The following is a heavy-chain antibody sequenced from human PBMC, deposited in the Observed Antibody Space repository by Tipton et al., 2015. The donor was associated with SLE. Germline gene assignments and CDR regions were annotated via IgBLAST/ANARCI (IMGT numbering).Heavy chain of an antibody. Sequence: SLRLSCAASGFTFSSYDMHWVRQATGKGLEWVSAIGTAGDTYYPGSVKGRFTISRDNAKNSLYLQMNSLRAEDTAVYYCARDFLREEGIDPWGQGTLVTVSS. V-gene: IGHV3-13*04. CDR3: ARDFLREEGIDP. J-gene: IGHJ5*02. CDR1: GFTFSSYD. D-gene: IGHD1-26*01. CDR2: IGTAGDT.